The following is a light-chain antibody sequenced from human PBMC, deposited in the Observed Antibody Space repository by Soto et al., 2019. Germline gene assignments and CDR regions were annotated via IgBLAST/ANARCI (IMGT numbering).Light chain of an antibody. CDR2: RNN. CDR1: TSNIGSNY. CDR3: ATWDDSLNGFYV. V-gene: IGLV1-47*01. J-gene: IGLJ1*01. Sequence: QSVLTQPPSASGTPGQGVTISCSGSTSNIGSNYVYWYQQLPGTAPKLLIYRNNQRPSGVPDRFSGSKSGTSASLAISGLLSDDEADYFCATWDDSLNGFYVFGTGTKVTVL.